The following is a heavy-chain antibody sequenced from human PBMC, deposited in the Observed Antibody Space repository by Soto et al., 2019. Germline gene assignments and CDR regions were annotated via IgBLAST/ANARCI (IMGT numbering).Heavy chain of an antibody. J-gene: IGHJ5*02. V-gene: IGHV4-59*08. CDR2: MYYGGRT. D-gene: IGHD2-15*01. Sequence: PSETLSITCTVSGGSISPYYWSWIRQPPGKGLEWIGYMYYGGRTNYNPSLKSRVTISVDTSKMQVSLKLSSVTAADTAVYFCARGKPSPLIVRSSRGTWFDPRGQGTLVTVSS. CDR1: GGSISPYY. CDR3: ARGKPSPLIVRSSRGTWFDP.